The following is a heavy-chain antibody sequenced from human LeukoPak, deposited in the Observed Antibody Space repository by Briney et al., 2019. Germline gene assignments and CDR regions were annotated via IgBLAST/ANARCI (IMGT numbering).Heavy chain of an antibody. Sequence: ASVKVSSTTSGGTLNTYAISTVRQAPGLGLEWMGRIIPVLSILNYAQKFQGRVTITAAKSTSTAYMALSGLRSEDTAVYYCATDSTYYHNSSGYSFAYWGQGTLVTVSS. J-gene: IGHJ4*02. V-gene: IGHV1-69*04. CDR1: GGTLNTYA. CDR2: IIPVLSIL. CDR3: ATDSTYYHNSSGYSFAY. D-gene: IGHD3-22*01.